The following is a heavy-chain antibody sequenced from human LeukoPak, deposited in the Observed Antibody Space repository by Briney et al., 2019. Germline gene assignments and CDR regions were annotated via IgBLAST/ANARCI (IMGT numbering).Heavy chain of an antibody. CDR1: GFTFSSNY. Sequence: GGSLRLSCAASGFTFSSNYMSWVRQAPGKGLEWVSTIYSGGTTYYADSVMGRFTISRHNSRNTLYLQMNSLRAEDTAVYYCARVDTVMAYYFDLWGQGTLVTVSS. D-gene: IGHD5-18*01. CDR2: IYSGGTT. J-gene: IGHJ4*02. CDR3: ARVDTVMAYYFDL. V-gene: IGHV3-53*04.